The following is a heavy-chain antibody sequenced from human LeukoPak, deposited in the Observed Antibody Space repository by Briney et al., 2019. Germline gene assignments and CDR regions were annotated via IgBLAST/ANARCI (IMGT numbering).Heavy chain of an antibody. CDR3: ARDRRYYDSSGHGYYYYGMDV. D-gene: IGHD3-22*01. CDR2: ISGSGGST. J-gene: IGHJ6*02. CDR1: GFTFSSYA. V-gene: IGHV3-23*01. Sequence: PGGSLRLSCAASGFTFSSYAMSWVRQAPGKGLEWVSAISGSGGSTYYADSVKGRFTISRDNSKNTLYLQMNSLRAEDTAVYYCARDRRYYDSSGHGYYYYGMDVWGQGTTVTVSS.